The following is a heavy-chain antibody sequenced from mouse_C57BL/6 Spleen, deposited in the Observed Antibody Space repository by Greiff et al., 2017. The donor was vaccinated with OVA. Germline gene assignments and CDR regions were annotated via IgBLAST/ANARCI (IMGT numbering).Heavy chain of an antibody. CDR2: INPNSGGT. D-gene: IGHD2-4*01. J-gene: IGHJ1*03. V-gene: IGHV1-26*01. Sequence: VQLQQSGPELVKPGASVKISCKASGYTFTDYYMNWVKQSHGKSLEWIGDINPNSGGTSYNQKFKGKATLTVDKSSSTAYMELRSLTSEDSAVYYCARGGINYDWYFDVWGTGTTVTVSS. CDR1: GYTFTDYY. CDR3: ARGGINYDWYFDV.